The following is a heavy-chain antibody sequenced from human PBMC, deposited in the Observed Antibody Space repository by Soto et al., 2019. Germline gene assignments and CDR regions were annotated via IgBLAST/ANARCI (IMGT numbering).Heavy chain of an antibody. V-gene: IGHV3-64D*06. CDR1: GFTFSSYA. Sequence: GSLRLSCSASGFTFSSYAMHWVRQAPGKGLEYVSSISTNGCSTHYADSVKGRFTISRDNSKNTQYLQMSSLRADDTAVYYCVKGEYYYDSSGYYPFDYWGQGT. D-gene: IGHD3-22*01. CDR2: ISTNGCST. CDR3: VKGEYYYDSSGYYPFDY. J-gene: IGHJ4*02.